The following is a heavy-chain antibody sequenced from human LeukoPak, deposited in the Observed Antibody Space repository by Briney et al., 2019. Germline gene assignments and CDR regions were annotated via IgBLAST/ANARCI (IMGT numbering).Heavy chain of an antibody. D-gene: IGHD7-27*01. Sequence: SGGSLRLYCAASGFTFSSYSMNWVRQAPGKGLEWVSYISSSSTIYYADSVKGRFTISRDNAKNPLYLQMNSLRAEDTAVYYCARDENWGSRVADYWGQGTLVTVSS. J-gene: IGHJ4*02. CDR3: ARDENWGSRVADY. V-gene: IGHV3-48*01. CDR1: GFTFSSYS. CDR2: ISSSSTI.